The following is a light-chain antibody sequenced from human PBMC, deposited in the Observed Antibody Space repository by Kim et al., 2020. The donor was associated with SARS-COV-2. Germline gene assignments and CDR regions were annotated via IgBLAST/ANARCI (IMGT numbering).Light chain of an antibody. Sequence: DIQMTQSPSSLSASVGDRVTITCRASQSISSYLNWYQQKPGKAPKLLIYAASSLQSGVPSRFSGSGSGTDFTLTISSLQPEDFATYFCQLCYSTPWTFGQGTKVDIK. CDR3: QLCYSTPWT. CDR1: QSISSY. CDR2: AAS. J-gene: IGKJ1*01. V-gene: IGKV1-39*01.